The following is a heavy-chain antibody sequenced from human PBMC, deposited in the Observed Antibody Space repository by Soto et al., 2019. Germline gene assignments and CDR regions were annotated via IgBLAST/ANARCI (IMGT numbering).Heavy chain of an antibody. V-gene: IGHV3-23*01. CDR2: ISDGGDLI. Sequence: GGSLRLSCAASGFPFSNHAMSWVRQAPGKGLEWVSGISDGGDLIYYADSVKGRFSMSRDNSENMLYLQMTNLGAEDTAIYFCAKRQGTGLAAKNFDFWGQGTLVTVSS. CDR3: AKRQGTGLAAKNFDF. CDR1: GFPFSNHA. D-gene: IGHD2-15*01. J-gene: IGHJ4*02.